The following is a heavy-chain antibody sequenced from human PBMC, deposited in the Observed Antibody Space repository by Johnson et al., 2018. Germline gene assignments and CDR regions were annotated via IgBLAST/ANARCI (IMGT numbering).Heavy chain of an antibody. V-gene: IGHV4-34*01. D-gene: IGHD6-13*01. Sequence: QVQLQQWGAGLLKPSETLSLTCAVYGGSFSGYYWSWIRQPPGKGLEWIGELNHSGSTNYTPSLKSRVTISVDTSKNQFSLKLSSGTAADTAVYYCAIVYSSSWYSGDNWFDPWGQGTLVTVSS. CDR2: LNHSGST. J-gene: IGHJ5*02. CDR3: AIVYSSSWYSGDNWFDP. CDR1: GGSFSGYY.